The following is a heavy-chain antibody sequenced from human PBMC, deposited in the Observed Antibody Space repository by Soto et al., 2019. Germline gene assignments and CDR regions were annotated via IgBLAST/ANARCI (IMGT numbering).Heavy chain of an antibody. V-gene: IGHV1-69*01. CDR3: ATELGENPASPFDA. D-gene: IGHD3-10*01. CDR1: GVTFSSET. J-gene: IGHJ4*02. CDR2: IIPLFGTA. Sequence: VQLVQSGADVKKPGSSVKVSCQASGVTFSSETLGWVRQAPGQGLEWVGGIIPLFGTASYAQKFQGRVTSTADESTSTVYMEFSSLRSDDTAVYFCATELGENPASPFDAWGEGTLVTVSS.